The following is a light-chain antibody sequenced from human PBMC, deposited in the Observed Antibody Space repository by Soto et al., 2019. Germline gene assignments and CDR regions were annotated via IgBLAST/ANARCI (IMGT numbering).Light chain of an antibody. J-gene: IGKJ1*01. V-gene: IGKV3-15*01. CDR3: QQYNNWT. CDR1: QSVSSN. CDR2: GAS. Sequence: EIVMTQSPATLSVSPGERATLSCRASQSVSSNLSCYQHKPGQAPRLLIYGASNRATRITARFSGSGSGTAFTINIRRLQYEDFAVYYCQQYNNWTFGQGTKVDIK.